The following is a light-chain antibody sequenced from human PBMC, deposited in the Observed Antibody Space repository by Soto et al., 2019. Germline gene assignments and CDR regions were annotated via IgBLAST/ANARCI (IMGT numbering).Light chain of an antibody. V-gene: IGKV3D-20*02. CDR1: QSVTNNY. Sequence: ELVMTQSPATLSVSPGERATLSCMASQSVTNNYLAWFQQKPGQAPRLLIYATSNRATGIPARFSGSGSGTDFTLTISSLEPEDFAVYYCQQRSSWPFTFGPGTKVDI. CDR3: QQRSSWPFT. CDR2: ATS. J-gene: IGKJ3*01.